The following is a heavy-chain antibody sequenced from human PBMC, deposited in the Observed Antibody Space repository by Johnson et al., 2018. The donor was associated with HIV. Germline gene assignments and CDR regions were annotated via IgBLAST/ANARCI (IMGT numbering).Heavy chain of an antibody. Sequence: VQLVESGGGLVQPGGSLRLSCAASGFIFRNYWMHWVRQTPGKGLVWVARIYSDGSDTAYADSVKGRFTISRDNAKKTLYLQMNSLRAEDTAVYYCARESGRQYDAFDIWGQGTVVTVSS. CDR1: GFIFRNYW. CDR3: ARESGRQYDAFDI. CDR2: IYSDGSDT. J-gene: IGHJ3*02. V-gene: IGHV3-74*03. D-gene: IGHD1-26*01.